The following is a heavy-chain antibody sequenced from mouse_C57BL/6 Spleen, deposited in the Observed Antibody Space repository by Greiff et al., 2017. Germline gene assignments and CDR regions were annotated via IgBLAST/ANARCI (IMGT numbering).Heavy chain of an antibody. CDR1: GYAFSSSW. CDR3: ARNGLTGTEGVYDAMDY. CDR2: IYPGDGDT. Sequence: QVQLQQSGPELVKPGASVKISCKASGYAFSSSWMNWVKQRPGKGLEWIGRIYPGDGDTNYNGKFKGKATLTADKSSSTAYMQLSSLTSEDSAVYYCARNGLTGTEGVYDAMDYGGQGTSVTVSS. D-gene: IGHD4-1*01. V-gene: IGHV1-82*01. J-gene: IGHJ4*01.